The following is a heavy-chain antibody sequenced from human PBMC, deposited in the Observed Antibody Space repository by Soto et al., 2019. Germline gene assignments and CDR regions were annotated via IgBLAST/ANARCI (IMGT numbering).Heavy chain of an antibody. V-gene: IGHV1-69*04. J-gene: IGHJ4*02. D-gene: IGHD3-10*01. CDR2: VNPILSMS. CDR1: GDTFSFYS. Sequence: QVQLVQSGAEVKRPGSSVKVSCKASGDTFSFYSINWVREAPGLGLEWMGRVNPILSMSNYAQRFQGRVTMTADKSTSTAYMELSGLRSEDTAMYYCATSYGSGYRACYYWGQGALVTVSS. CDR3: ATSYGSGYRACYY.